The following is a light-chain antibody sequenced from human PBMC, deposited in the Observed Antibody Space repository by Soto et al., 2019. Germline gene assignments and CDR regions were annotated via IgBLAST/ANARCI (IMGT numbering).Light chain of an antibody. CDR3: ASWDASLSGYV. CDR1: SSNIGSNY. Sequence: QLVLTQPPSASGTPGQRVTISCSGSSSNIGSNYVYWYQQLPGTAPKLLIYRNNQRPSGVPDRFSGSKSGTSASLAISGLRSEDEADYYCASWDASLSGYVFGTGTQLPVL. CDR2: RNN. J-gene: IGLJ1*01. V-gene: IGLV1-47*01.